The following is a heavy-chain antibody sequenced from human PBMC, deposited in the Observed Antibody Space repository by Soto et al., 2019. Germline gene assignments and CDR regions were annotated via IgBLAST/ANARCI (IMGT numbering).Heavy chain of an antibody. V-gene: IGHV3-23*01. CDR3: AKGVPGIAVAGTGDFQH. CDR1: GFTFSSYA. D-gene: IGHD6-19*01. CDR2: ISGSGDST. Sequence: EVQLLESGGGLVQPGGSLRLSCAASGFTFSSYAMSWVRQAPGKGLEWVSGISGSGDSTYYADSVKGRFTISRDNSNTTQYLQMNSLRAEDTAVYYCAKGVPGIAVAGTGDFQHWGQGTLVTVSS. J-gene: IGHJ1*01.